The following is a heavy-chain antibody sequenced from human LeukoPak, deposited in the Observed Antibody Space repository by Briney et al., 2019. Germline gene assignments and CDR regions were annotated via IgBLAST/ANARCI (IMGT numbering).Heavy chain of an antibody. CDR2: ISGGGGGT. CDR3: ARGYCGSTTCSVDY. J-gene: IGHJ4*02. Sequence: GGSLRLSCPASGFTSSNYAMSWVRQAPGKGLEWVSVISGGGGGTYYADSVKGRFTISRDNSQNTLYLQMNSLRAEDTAVHYCARGYCGSTTCSVDYGGQGTLVTVSS. V-gene: IGHV3-23*01. CDR1: GFTSSNYA. D-gene: IGHD2-2*01.